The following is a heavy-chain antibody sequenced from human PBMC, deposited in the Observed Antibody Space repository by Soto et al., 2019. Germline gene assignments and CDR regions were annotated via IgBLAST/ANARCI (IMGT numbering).Heavy chain of an antibody. D-gene: IGHD3-16*01. CDR3: ARASFLDQYDYVTQFDY. CDR1: GGSFSGYY. CDR2: INHSGST. Sequence: PSETLSLTCAVYGGSFSGYYWSWIRQPPGKGLEWIGEINHSGSTNYNPSLKSRVTISVDTSKNQFSLKLSSVTAADTAVYYCARASFLDQYDYVTQFDYWGQGTLVTVSS. J-gene: IGHJ4*02. V-gene: IGHV4-34*01.